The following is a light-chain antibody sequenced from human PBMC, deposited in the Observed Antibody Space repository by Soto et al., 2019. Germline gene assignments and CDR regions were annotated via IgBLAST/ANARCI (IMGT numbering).Light chain of an antibody. CDR3: HQANSFPRT. Sequence: DIQMTQSPSSVSASVGDRVIITCRASQAISTWLARYQQKPGKAPKLLIYAASNLQTGVPSSFSGSESGTDCTLTISSLQPEDFATYYCHQANSFPRTFGQGTKVEIK. J-gene: IGKJ1*01. V-gene: IGKV1D-12*01. CDR2: AAS. CDR1: QAISTW.